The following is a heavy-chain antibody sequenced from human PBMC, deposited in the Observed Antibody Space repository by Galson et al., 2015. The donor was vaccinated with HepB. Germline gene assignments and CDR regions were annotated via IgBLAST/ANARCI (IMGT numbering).Heavy chain of an antibody. CDR2: IKQDGSEK. V-gene: IGHV3-7*01. D-gene: IGHD3-22*01. J-gene: IGHJ4*02. CDR3: ARSPEGVVIYHFDY. CDR1: GFTFSSYW. Sequence: SLRLSCAASGFTFSSYWMSWVRQAPGKGLEWVANIKQDGSEKYYVDSVKGRFTISRDNAKNSLYLQMNSLRAEDTAVYYCARSPEGVVIYHFDYWGQGTLVTVSS.